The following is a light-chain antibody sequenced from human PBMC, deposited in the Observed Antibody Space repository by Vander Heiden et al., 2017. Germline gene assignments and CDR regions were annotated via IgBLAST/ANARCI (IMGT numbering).Light chain of an antibody. J-gene: IGLJ1*01. V-gene: IGLV2-23*01. CDR1: SSDVGSYNL. CDR2: EGS. CDR3: CSYAGSSTDG. Sequence: QSALTPPAPVSGSPGQSITIPCTGTSSDVGSYNLVSWYQQHPGKAPKLMIYEGSKRPSRVSNRFSGSKSGNTASLTISGIQAEDEADYYCCSYAGSSTDGVGTGTKVTVL.